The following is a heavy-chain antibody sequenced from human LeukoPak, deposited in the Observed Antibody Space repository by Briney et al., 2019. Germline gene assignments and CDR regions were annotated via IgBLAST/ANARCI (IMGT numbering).Heavy chain of an antibody. J-gene: IGHJ4*02. D-gene: IGHD2-2*01. CDR3: AMGDPYQLLEE. CDR1: GYSLTGLS. CDR2: FDLDGGET. Sequence: ASVKVSCKVSGYSLTGLSKYWVRQAPGKGLEWMGGFDLDGGETVYAQKFEGRVTMTEDTSTDTVYMELSSLRSDDTAVYFCAMGDPYQLLEEWGQGTLVTVPS. V-gene: IGHV1-24*01.